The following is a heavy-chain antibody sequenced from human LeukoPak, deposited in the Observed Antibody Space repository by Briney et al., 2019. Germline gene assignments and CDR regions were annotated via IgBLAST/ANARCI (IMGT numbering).Heavy chain of an antibody. CDR1: GYTCTSYD. J-gene: IGHJ6*02. V-gene: IGHV1-8*01. D-gene: IGHD6-13*01. CDR3: ARLASSSWPLYYYYGMDV. CDR2: MNPNNGNT. Sequence: ASVKVSCKASGYTCTSYDINWVRQGTGQGLEWMGWMNPNNGNTGYAQKFQGRVTMTRSTSISTAYMELSSLRSEDTAVYYCARLASSSWPLYYYYGMDVWGQGTTVTVSS.